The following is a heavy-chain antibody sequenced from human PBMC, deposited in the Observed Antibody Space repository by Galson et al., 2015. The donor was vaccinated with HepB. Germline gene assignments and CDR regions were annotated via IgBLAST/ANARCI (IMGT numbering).Heavy chain of an antibody. CDR1: GFAFNNAW. D-gene: IGHD2-2*01. V-gene: IGHV3-15*01. J-gene: IGHJ5*02. Sequence: LRLSCAASGFAFNNAWMNWVRQAPGKGLEWVGRIKSKTDGGTTEYAAPVKGRFTISRGDSRNTLYLQMHSLKTDDTAVYYCTTDVYFSSYWSWLDPWGQGTLVTVSS. CDR2: IKSKTDGGTT. CDR3: TTDVYFSSYWSWLDP.